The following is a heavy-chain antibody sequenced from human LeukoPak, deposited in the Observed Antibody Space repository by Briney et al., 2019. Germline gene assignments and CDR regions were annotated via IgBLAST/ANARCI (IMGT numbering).Heavy chain of an antibody. CDR1: GFTVSSNY. J-gene: IGHJ4*02. Sequence: GGSLRLSCAASGFTVSSNYMSWVRQAPGKGLEWVGFIRSKAYGGTTEYAASVKGRFTISRDDSKSIAYLQMNSLKTEDTAVYYCTRSHDHGDYWGQGTLVTVSS. CDR3: TRSHDHGDY. CDR2: IRSKAYGGTT. V-gene: IGHV3-49*04. D-gene: IGHD1-14*01.